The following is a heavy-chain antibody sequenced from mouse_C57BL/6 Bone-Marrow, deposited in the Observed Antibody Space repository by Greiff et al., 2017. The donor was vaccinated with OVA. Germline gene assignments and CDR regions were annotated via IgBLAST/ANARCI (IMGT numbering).Heavy chain of an antibody. V-gene: IGHV1-72*01. CDR1: GYTFTSYW. CDR3: ARSTTAYYYAVDY. D-gene: IGHD1-2*01. CDR2: IDPNSGGT. Sequence: QVQLKQSGAELVKPGASVKLSCKASGYTFTSYWMHWVKQRPGRGLEWIGRIDPNSGGTKYNEKFKGKATLTVDKPSSTAYMQLRSLTSEDSAVYDCARSTTAYYYAVDYWGQGTSVTVSA. J-gene: IGHJ4*01.